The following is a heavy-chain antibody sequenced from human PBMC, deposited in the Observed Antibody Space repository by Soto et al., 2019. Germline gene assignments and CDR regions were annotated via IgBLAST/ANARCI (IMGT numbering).Heavy chain of an antibody. CDR1: GGTFSSYA. Sequence: SVKVSCKASGGTFSSYAISWVRQAPGQGLEWMGGIIPIFGTANYAQKFQGRVTITADESTSTAYMELSSLRSEDTAVYYCATGEGKLYYYYYGMDVWGQGTTVTVSS. V-gene: IGHV1-69*13. J-gene: IGHJ6*02. CDR3: ATGEGKLYYYYYGMDV. CDR2: IIPIFGTA. D-gene: IGHD1-26*01.